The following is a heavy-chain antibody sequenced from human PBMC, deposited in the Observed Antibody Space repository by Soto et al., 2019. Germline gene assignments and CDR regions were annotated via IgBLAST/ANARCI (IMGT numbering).Heavy chain of an antibody. V-gene: IGHV3-23*01. CDR3: ARGTYGSGNVLEYFGR. Sequence: EVQLLESEGGLVQPGGSLRLSCAASGFTFSNFAMSWVRQAPGKGLDWVSAISGSGGSTYYADSVKGRFTISRDNSKNILSLHMNSLRAEDTAVYYCARGTYGSGNVLEYFGRWGQGTLVTVSS. D-gene: IGHD3-10*01. CDR2: ISGSGGST. J-gene: IGHJ1*01. CDR1: GFTFSNFA.